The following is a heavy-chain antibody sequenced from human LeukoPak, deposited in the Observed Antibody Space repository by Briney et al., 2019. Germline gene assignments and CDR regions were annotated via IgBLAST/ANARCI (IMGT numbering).Heavy chain of an antibody. V-gene: IGHV4-34*01. CDR3: ARCGPYYYDGSGYYPTHSYNWFDP. CDR1: GGSFSGYY. Sequence: SETLSLTCAVYGGSFSGYYWSWIRQPPGKGLEWIGEINHSGSTNYNPSLKSRVTISVDTSKNQFSLKLSSVTAADTAVYYCARCGPYYYDGSGYYPTHSYNWFDPWGQGTLVTVSS. D-gene: IGHD3-22*01. CDR2: INHSGST. J-gene: IGHJ5*02.